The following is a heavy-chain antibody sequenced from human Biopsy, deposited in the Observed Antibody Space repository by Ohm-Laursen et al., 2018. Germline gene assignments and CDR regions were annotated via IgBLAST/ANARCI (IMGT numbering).Heavy chain of an antibody. V-gene: IGHV4-59*01. J-gene: IGHJ2*01. CDR2: VYYTGST. CDR3: ARDRGYYSDRTVPGYFDL. D-gene: IGHD3-22*01. Sequence: GTLSLTCTVSGDPISSYYWSWIRQPPGKGLQWIGYVYYTGSTDYNPSLQSRVTISVDTSKNHFSLRLRSVTPADTAIYYCARDRGYYSDRTVPGYFDLWGRGTLVTVSS. CDR1: GDPISSYY.